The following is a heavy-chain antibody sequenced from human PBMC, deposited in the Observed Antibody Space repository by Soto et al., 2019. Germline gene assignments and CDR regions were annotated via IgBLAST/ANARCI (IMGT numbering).Heavy chain of an antibody. J-gene: IGHJ4*02. CDR1: GGTFSSYA. V-gene: IGHV1-69*12. CDR2: IIPIFGTA. Sequence: QVQLVQSGAEVKKPGSSVKVSCKASGGTFSSYAISWVRQAPGQGLEWMGGIIPIFGTANYAQKFQGRVTITAGESRSTAYMELSSLGSEDTAVYYCARDGRGYDSDRFDYWGQGTLVTVSS. D-gene: IGHD5-12*01. CDR3: ARDGRGYDSDRFDY.